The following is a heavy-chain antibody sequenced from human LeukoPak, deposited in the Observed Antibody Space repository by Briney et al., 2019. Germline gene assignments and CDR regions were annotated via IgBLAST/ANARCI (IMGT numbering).Heavy chain of an antibody. CDR3: AGGYIRDIVVVPAAIGDYYYYMDV. V-gene: IGHV1-69*01. CDR2: IISIFGTA. J-gene: IGHJ6*03. D-gene: IGHD2-2*01. Sequence: GSSVKVSCKASGGTFSSYVISWVRQAPGQGLEWMGGIISIFGTAHYAQKSQGRGTITADESTSTDYMELSSLRSEDTAVYYCAGGYIRDIVVVPAAIGDYYYYMDVWGKGTTVTVSS. CDR1: GGTFSSYV.